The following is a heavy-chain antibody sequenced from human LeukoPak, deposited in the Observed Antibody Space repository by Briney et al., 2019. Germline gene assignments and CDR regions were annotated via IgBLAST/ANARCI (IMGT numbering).Heavy chain of an antibody. J-gene: IGHJ4*02. CDR3: AKDLGRRYFDWLCDY. CDR2: ISYDGSNK. D-gene: IGHD3-9*01. Sequence: GGSLRLSCAASGFTFSSYGMHWVRQAPGKGLEWVAVISYDGSNKYYADFVKGRFTISRDNSKNTLYLQMNSLRAEDTAVYYCAKDLGRRYFDWLCDYWGQGTLVTVSS. V-gene: IGHV3-30*18. CDR1: GFTFSSYG.